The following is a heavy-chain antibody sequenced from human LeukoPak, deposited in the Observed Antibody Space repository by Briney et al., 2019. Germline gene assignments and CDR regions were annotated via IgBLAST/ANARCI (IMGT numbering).Heavy chain of an antibody. V-gene: IGHV1-69*05. CDR3: ARDGGHFGVVIEYYYYMDV. D-gene: IGHD3-3*01. Sequence: ASVKVSCKASGGTFSSYAISWVRQAPGQGLEWMGGIIPIFGTANYAQKFQGRVTITTDESTSTAYMELSSLRSEDTAVYYCARDGGHFGVVIEYYYYMDVWGKGTTVTVSS. J-gene: IGHJ6*03. CDR2: IIPIFGTA. CDR1: GGTFSSYA.